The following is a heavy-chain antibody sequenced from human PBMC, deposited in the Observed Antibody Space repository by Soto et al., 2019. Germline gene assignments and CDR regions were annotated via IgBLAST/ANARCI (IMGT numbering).Heavy chain of an antibody. CDR2: ISGSGGST. D-gene: IGHD5-12*01. V-gene: IGHV3-23*01. CDR3: AKDRDGYNHPSFGYYYYGMDV. CDR1: GFTFSSYA. Sequence: PGGSLRLSCAASGFTFSSYAMNWVRQAPGKGLEWVSVISGSGGSTYYADSVKGRFTISRDNSKNTLYLQMNSLRAEDTAVYYCAKDRDGYNHPSFGYYYYGMDVWGQGTTVTVSS. J-gene: IGHJ6*02.